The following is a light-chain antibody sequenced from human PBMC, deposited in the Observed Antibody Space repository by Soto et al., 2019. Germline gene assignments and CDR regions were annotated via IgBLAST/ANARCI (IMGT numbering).Light chain of an antibody. CDR1: SSDVGGYNY. CDR3: SSHAGINNVV. V-gene: IGLV2-8*01. Sequence: QSALTQPPSASGSPGQSVAISCTGTSSDVGGYNYFSWYQQHPGKAPKLMIYEVTKRPSGVPDRFSGSKSGNTASLTVSGLQAEDEADYYCSSHAGINNVVFGGGTKLTVL. J-gene: IGLJ3*02. CDR2: EVT.